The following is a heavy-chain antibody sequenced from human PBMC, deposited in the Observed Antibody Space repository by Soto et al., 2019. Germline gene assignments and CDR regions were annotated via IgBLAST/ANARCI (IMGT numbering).Heavy chain of an antibody. CDR1: GGSISSYY. CDR3: ARSYDDGDLTLL. CDR2: IYYSGST. V-gene: IGHV4-59*08. J-gene: IGHJ4*02. D-gene: IGHD4-17*01. Sequence: SETLSLTCTVSGGSISSYYWSWIRQPPGKGLEWIGYIYYSGSTNYNPSLKSRVTISVDTSKNQFSLKLSSVTAADTDVYYCARSYDDGDLTLLWGQGTLVNVSS.